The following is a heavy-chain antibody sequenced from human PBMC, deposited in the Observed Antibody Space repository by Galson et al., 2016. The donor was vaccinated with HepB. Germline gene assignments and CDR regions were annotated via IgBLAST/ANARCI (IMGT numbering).Heavy chain of an antibody. J-gene: IGHJ6*02. CDR3: ARGPSPYHYYAMDV. CDR1: GGSISGYY. V-gene: IGHV4-59*01. CDR2: VYYSGST. Sequence: SETLSLTCTVSGGSISGYYWSWIRQPPGKGLEWIGYVYYSGSTSYNPSLESRVAISVDTSKNQFSLKLTSVTAADTAVYYCARGPSPYHYYAMDVWGQGTTVTVSS.